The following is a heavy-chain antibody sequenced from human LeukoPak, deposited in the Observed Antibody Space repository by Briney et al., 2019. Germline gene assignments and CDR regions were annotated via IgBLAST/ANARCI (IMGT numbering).Heavy chain of an antibody. Sequence: PGRSLRLSCAASGFTFSSYGMHWVRQAPGKGLEWVAVISYDGSNKYYADSVKGRFTISRDNSKNTLYLQMNSLRAEDTAVYYCAKPGGAVWGSISSFDYWGQGTLVTVSS. V-gene: IGHV3-30*18. CDR3: AKPGGAVWGSISSFDY. CDR2: ISYDGSNK. CDR1: GFTFSSYG. J-gene: IGHJ4*02. D-gene: IGHD3-16*01.